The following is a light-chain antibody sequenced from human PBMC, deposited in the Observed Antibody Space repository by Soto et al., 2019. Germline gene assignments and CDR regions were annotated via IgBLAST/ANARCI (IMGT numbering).Light chain of an antibody. Sequence: QSVLTQPPSVSGAPGQRVTISCTGSSSNIGAGYDVHWYQQLPGTAPKLLIYGNSNRPSGVPDRFSGSKSGTAASLAITGLQAEDEDDYYCQSYDSSLSGSYVFGTGTKLTVL. CDR3: QSYDSSLSGSYV. V-gene: IGLV1-40*01. CDR2: GNS. CDR1: SSNIGAGYD. J-gene: IGLJ1*01.